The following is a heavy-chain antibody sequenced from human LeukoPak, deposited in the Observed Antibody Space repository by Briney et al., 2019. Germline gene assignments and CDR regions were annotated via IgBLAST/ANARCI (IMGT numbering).Heavy chain of an antibody. CDR3: AKSRGISAGPSYYYYSLDV. J-gene: IGHJ6*02. Sequence: PGGSLRLSCAASGFTFSSYAMSWVRQAPGKGLEWVSAISGSDGSTYYADSVKGRFTISRDNSKNMLYLQMNSLRVEDTAVYFCAKSRGISAGPSYYYYSLDVWGRGTTVTVSS. V-gene: IGHV3-23*01. CDR1: GFTFSSYA. D-gene: IGHD3-16*01. CDR2: ISGSDGST.